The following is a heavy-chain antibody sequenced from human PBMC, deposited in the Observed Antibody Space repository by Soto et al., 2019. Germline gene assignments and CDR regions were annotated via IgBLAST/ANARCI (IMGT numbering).Heavy chain of an antibody. CDR2: IDYSGST. V-gene: IGHV4-30-4*01. Sequence: SETLSLTCTVSGDSISNSDYYWNWIRQSPGKGLEWIASIDYSGSTYYNPSLKSRVVISADTSKNLFSLKLRSVTAADTALYFCARDGAYYYGLHVSGQGATVTVYS. CDR1: GDSISNSDYY. CDR3: ARDGAYYYGLHV. D-gene: IGHD3-10*01. J-gene: IGHJ6*02.